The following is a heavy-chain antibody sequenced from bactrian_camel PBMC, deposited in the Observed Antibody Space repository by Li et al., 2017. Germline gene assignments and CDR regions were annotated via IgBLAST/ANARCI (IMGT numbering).Heavy chain of an antibody. J-gene: IGHJ4*01. D-gene: IGHD1*01. CDR2: IATGGGRT. Sequence: VQLVESGGGSVQAGGSLRLSCAASGHTYNVNCMGWLRQAPGKERERIANIATGGGRTYYADSVKGRFTISQDTTKTTIYLRMVELRPEDSAMYYCAADRGSYYLTRSCRLVRYEYNYWGQGTQVTVS. CDR1: GHTYNVNC. CDR3: AADRGSYYLTRSCRLVRYEYNY. V-gene: IGHV3S54*01.